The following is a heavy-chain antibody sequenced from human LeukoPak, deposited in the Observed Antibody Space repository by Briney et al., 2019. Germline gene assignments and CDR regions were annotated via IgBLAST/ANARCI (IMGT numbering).Heavy chain of an antibody. Sequence: GGSLRLSCAASGFTFSRYDLSWVRQAPGKGLECVSTISRTVTTTYYADSVKGRFTISRDNSKNTLYLQMNSLRAEDTAVYYCAKAFCSSTSCPIDYWGQGTLVTVSS. J-gene: IGHJ4*02. CDR2: ISRTVTTT. D-gene: IGHD2-2*01. V-gene: IGHV3-23*05. CDR1: GFTFSRYD. CDR3: AKAFCSSTSCPIDY.